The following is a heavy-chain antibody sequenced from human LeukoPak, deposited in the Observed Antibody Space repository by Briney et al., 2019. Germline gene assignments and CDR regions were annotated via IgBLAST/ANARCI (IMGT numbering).Heavy chain of an antibody. V-gene: IGHV4-61*01. D-gene: IGHD3-10*01. CDR1: GGSVSSGSYY. CDR3: ARDPPPGYYYGMDV. J-gene: IGHJ6*04. CDR2: IYYSGST. Sequence: SETLSLTCTVSGGSVSSGSYYWSWTRQPPGKGLEWIGYIYYSGSTNYNPSLKSRVTISVDTSKNQFSLKLSSVTAADTAVYYCARDPPPGYYYGMDVWGKGTTVTVSS.